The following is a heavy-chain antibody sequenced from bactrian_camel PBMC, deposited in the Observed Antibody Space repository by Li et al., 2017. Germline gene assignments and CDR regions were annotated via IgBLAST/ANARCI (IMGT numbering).Heavy chain of an antibody. J-gene: IGHJ4*01. V-gene: IGHV3S55*01. CDR2: ISAGDKR. CDR1: GYTYGRYC. D-gene: IGHD3*01. Sequence: QVQLVESGGGSVQAGGSLSLSCVFTGYTYGRYCMGWFRQAPGKARESVAIISAGDKRDYADSVKGRFTISRDSAKNTMRLQMDNVKLEDTATYYCAAAIPGGQWWMGGNTQAEFDYWGQGTQVTVS. CDR3: AAAIPGGQWWMGGNTQAEFDY.